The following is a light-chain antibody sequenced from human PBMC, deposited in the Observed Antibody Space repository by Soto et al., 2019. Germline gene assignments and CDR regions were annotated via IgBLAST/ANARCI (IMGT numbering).Light chain of an antibody. Sequence: DVHVTQPPATLFASIGDRVTIPCRASQSTSSYLAWYQQKPGKAPKLLIYQASSLENGVPSRFSGSGSGTEFSLTISSLQPDDVATYYCQQYSSHSTFGQGTKV. V-gene: IGKV1-5*03. J-gene: IGKJ1*01. CDR2: QAS. CDR1: QSTSSY. CDR3: QQYSSHST.